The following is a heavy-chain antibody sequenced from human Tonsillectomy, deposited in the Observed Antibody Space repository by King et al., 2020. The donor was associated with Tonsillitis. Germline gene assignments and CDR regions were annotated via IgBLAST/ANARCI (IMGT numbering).Heavy chain of an antibody. V-gene: IGHV5-51*01. Sequence: VQLVESGAEVKKPGESLKISCKGSGYSFTRYWIVWVRQMPGKGLDWMGIIYPGDSETRYSPSFQAQVTISADKSISTAFLQWCRLKASDSAIYYCARYDSTGAGSVAIWGQATMVTVSS. CDR1: GYSFTRYW. D-gene: IGHD3-22*01. J-gene: IGHJ3*02. CDR2: IYPGDSET. CDR3: ARYDSTGAGSVAI.